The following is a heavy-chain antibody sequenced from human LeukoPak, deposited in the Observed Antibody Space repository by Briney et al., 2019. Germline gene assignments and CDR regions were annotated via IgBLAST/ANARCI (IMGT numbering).Heavy chain of an antibody. CDR3: ARGLVDTAMVALDY. J-gene: IGHJ4*02. V-gene: IGHV3-33*08. D-gene: IGHD5-18*01. CDR1: GFTFSSYA. Sequence: GGSLRLSCAASGFTFSSYAMSWVRQAPGKGLEWVAVIWYDGSNKYYADSVKGRFTISRDNSKNTLYLQMNSLRAEDTAVYYCARGLVDTAMVALDYWGQGTLVTVSS. CDR2: IWYDGSNK.